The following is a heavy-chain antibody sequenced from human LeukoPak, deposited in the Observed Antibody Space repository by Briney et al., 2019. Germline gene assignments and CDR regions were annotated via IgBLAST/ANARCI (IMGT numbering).Heavy chain of an antibody. V-gene: IGHV4-34*01. D-gene: IGHD5-18*01. CDR1: GGSFSGYY. CDR2: INHSGST. J-gene: IGHJ3*02. Sequence: PSETLSLTCAVYGGSFSGYYWSWIRQPPGKGLEWIGEINHSGSTNYNPSLKSRVTISVDTSKNQFSLKLSSVTAADTAVYYCARGYTRDAFDIWGQGTMVTVPS. CDR3: ARGYTRDAFDI.